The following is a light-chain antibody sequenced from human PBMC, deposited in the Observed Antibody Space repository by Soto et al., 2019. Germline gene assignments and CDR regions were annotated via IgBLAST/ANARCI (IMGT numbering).Light chain of an antibody. J-gene: IGKJ4*01. CDR3: QQRSNWPALT. Sequence: EIVLTQSPATLSLSPGDRATLSCRASQSVSSHLAWYQQKPGQAPRLLMYDASHRATGIPDRFSGSGSGTDFSLTISSLEPEDFADYYCQQRSNWPALTFGGGTKVQI. CDR1: QSVSSH. CDR2: DAS. V-gene: IGKV3-11*01.